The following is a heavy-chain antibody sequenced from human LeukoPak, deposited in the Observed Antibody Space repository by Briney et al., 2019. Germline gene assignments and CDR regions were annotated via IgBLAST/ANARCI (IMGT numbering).Heavy chain of an antibody. J-gene: IGHJ4*02. CDR3: ARVLAAAGTKDSYYFDY. CDR1: GFTFSDYY. D-gene: IGHD6-13*01. CDR2: ISSSGSTI. Sequence: GGSLRLSCAASGFTFSDYYMSWIRQAPGKGLEWVSYISSSGSTIYYADSVKGQFTISRDNAKNSLYLQMNSLRAEDTAVYYCARVLAAAGTKDSYYFDYWGQGTLVTVSS. V-gene: IGHV3-11*01.